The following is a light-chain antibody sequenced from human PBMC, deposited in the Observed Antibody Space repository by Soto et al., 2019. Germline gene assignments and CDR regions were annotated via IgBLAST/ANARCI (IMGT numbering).Light chain of an antibody. CDR2: EVS. V-gene: IGLV2-14*01. J-gene: IGLJ3*02. CDR3: SSYTSSSTRV. Sequence: QSALTQPASVSGSPGQSITISCTGTSSDVGGYNYVSWYQQHPGKAPKLMIYEVSNRPSGVSNRFSGSQSGNTASLPISGLQAEDEADYYYSSYTSSSTRVFGGGTKVTVL. CDR1: SSDVGGYNY.